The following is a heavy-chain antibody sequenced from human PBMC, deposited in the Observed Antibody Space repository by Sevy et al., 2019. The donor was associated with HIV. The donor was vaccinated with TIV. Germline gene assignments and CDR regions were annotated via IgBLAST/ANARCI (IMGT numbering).Heavy chain of an antibody. D-gene: IGHD3-3*01. J-gene: IGHJ4*02. CDR3: ARDRVTIFGVTIDYYFDY. Sequence: SETLSLTCTVSGDSISNYYWSWIRQPAGKGLEWIGRIYDSGSATYNPSLESRVTMSADTTKNQLSLKLNVVTAADTAVYYCARDRVTIFGVTIDYYFDYWGQGTLVTVSS. CDR1: GDSISNYY. V-gene: IGHV4-4*07. CDR2: IYDSGSA.